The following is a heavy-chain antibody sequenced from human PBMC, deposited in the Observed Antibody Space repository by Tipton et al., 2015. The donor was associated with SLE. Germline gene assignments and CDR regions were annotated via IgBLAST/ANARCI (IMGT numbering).Heavy chain of an antibody. CDR2: IYHSGTT. V-gene: IGHV4-38-2*02. CDR3: VRLELPATKADY. D-gene: IGHD5-24*01. J-gene: IGHJ4*02. Sequence: TLSLTCTVSGFSISSYYWGWFRQPPGKGLEWLGTIYHSGTTYYNPSLKRRLTLSIDTSKNQFSLKLSSVTAADTAVYYCVRLELPATKADYWGPGTLVTVSS. CDR1: GFSISSYY.